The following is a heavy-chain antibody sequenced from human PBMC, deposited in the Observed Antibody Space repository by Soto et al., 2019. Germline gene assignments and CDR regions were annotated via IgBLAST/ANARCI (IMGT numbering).Heavy chain of an antibody. D-gene: IGHD6-13*01. CDR2: IYPGDSDT. V-gene: IGHV5-51*01. CDR3: AFSSSSVNRFDP. J-gene: IGHJ5*02. CDR1: GYSFTNYW. Sequence: PXESLKISFKGSGYSFTNYWIAWVRQIPGKGLEWMGIIYPGDSDTKYSPSFQGQVTFSADKSISTAYLQWSSLKASDTAMYYCAFSSSSVNRFDPWGQGTLVTVSS.